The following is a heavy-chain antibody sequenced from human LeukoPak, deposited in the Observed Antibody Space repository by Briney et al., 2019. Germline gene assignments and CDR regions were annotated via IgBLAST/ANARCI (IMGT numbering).Heavy chain of an antibody. J-gene: IGHJ4*02. Sequence: SETLSLTCTVSGGSISSYYWSWIRQPAGKGLEWIGRIYSSGSTNYNPSLKSRVTMPVDTSKNQFSLKLSSVTAADTAVYYCARPRQRGGGWYWDFDYWGQGTQVTVSS. V-gene: IGHV4-4*07. CDR2: IYSSGST. CDR1: GGSISSYY. D-gene: IGHD6-19*01. CDR3: ARPRQRGGGWYWDFDY.